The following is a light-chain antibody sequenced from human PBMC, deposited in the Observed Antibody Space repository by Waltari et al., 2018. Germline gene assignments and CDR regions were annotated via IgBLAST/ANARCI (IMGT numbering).Light chain of an antibody. CDR1: RLRSYY. CDR2: GRN. Sequence: SSELTQDPAVSVALGKTVRITCLGDRLRSYYAAWYQQKPGQAPLLVFYGRNNRPSGIPDRFSGSNSGSTASLTITGALAEDEADYYCSSRDNSYNHLVVFGGGTKLTVL. J-gene: IGLJ2*01. CDR3: SSRDNSYNHLVV. V-gene: IGLV3-19*01.